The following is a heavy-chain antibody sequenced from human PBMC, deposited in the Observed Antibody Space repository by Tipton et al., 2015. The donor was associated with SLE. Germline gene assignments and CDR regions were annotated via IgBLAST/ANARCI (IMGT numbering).Heavy chain of an antibody. CDR2: INHSGST. CDR1: GGSFSGYY. D-gene: IGHD3-22*01. J-gene: IGHJ4*02. CDR3: ARALDKGYYDSSGYSYYFDY. Sequence: LRLSCAVYGGSFSGYYWSWIRQPPGKGLEWIGEINHSGSTNYNPSLKSRVTISVDTSKNQFSLKLSSVTAADTAVYYCARALDKGYYDSSGYSYYFDYWGQGTLVTVSS. V-gene: IGHV4-34*01.